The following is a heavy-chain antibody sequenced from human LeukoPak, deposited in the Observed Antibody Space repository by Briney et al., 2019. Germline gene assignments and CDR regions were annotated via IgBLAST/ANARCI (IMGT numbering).Heavy chain of an antibody. CDR3: ARDPKDSSGYYDEGSNYFDY. CDR2: INPNSGGT. D-gene: IGHD3-22*01. Sequence: ASVKVSCKASGYTFTGYYMHWVRQALGQGLEWMGWINPNSGGTNYAQKLQGRVTMTTDTSTSTAYMELRSLRSDDTAVYYCARDPKDSSGYYDEGSNYFDYWGQGTLVTVSS. V-gene: IGHV1-2*02. J-gene: IGHJ4*02. CDR1: GYTFTGYY.